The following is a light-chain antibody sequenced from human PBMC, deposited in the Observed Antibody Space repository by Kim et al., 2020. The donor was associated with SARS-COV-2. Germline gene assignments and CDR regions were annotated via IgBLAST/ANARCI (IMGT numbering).Light chain of an antibody. CDR3: QQYGSSPWT. V-gene: IGKV3-20*01. Sequence: SPRERATLSCRASQSVSSSYLAWHQQKPGQAPRLLIYGASSRATGIPDRFSGSGSGTDFTLTISRLEPEDFAVYYCQQYGSSPWTFGQGTKVDIK. CDR2: GAS. J-gene: IGKJ1*01. CDR1: QSVSSSY.